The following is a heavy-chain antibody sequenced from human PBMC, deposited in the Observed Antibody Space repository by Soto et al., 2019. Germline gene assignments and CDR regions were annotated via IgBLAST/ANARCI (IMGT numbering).Heavy chain of an antibody. Sequence: QLQLQESGPGLVKPSETLSLTCTVSGGSISSSSYYWGWIRQPPGKGLEWIGSIYYSGSTYYNPSLKSRVTISVDTSKNQFSLKLSSVTAADTAVYYCARLYSNYVNWFDPWGQGTLVTVSS. CDR2: IYYSGST. CDR3: ARLYSNYVNWFDP. CDR1: GGSISSSSYY. J-gene: IGHJ5*02. V-gene: IGHV4-39*01. D-gene: IGHD4-4*01.